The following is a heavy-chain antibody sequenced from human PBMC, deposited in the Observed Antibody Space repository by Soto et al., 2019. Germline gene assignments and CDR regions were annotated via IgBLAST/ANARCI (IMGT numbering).Heavy chain of an antibody. V-gene: IGHV1-69*13. CDR1: GGTFSSYA. D-gene: IGHD3-22*01. CDR2: IIPIFGTA. CDR3: ARGHRRDYYDSSGPMGY. J-gene: IGHJ4*02. Sequence: SVKVSCKASGGTFSSYAISWVRQAPGQGLEWMGGIIPIFGTANYAQKFQGRVTITADESTSTAYMELSSLRSEDTAVYYCARGHRRDYYDSSGPMGYWGQGTLVTVSS.